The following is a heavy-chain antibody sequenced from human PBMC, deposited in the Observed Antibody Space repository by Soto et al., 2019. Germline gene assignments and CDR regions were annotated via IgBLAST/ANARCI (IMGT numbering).Heavy chain of an antibody. J-gene: IGHJ6*02. CDR3: ARGGDVNYDHGMDV. D-gene: IGHD5-12*01. CDR2: ISAYNGKT. V-gene: IGHV1-18*01. Sequence: QVQLVQSGGEVKKPGASVKLSCTASGYTFTSYGISWVRQAPGQGLEWMGWISAYNGKTNYAQNVQGRVTMTTDTSTRKAYMDLRSLRSDDTAVYYCARGGDVNYDHGMDVWGQGTTVTVSS. CDR1: GYTFTSYG.